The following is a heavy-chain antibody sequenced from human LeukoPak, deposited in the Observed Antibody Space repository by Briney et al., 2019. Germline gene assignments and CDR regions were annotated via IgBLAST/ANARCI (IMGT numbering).Heavy chain of an antibody. CDR3: ARESTSWYFDL. D-gene: IGHD2-2*01. CDR2: IYSGGST. V-gene: IGHV3-53*01. CDR1: GFTVSSNY. Sequence: PGGSLRLSCAASGFTVSSNYMSWVRQAPGKGLEWVSVIYSGGSTYYTDSVKGRFTISRDNSKNPLYLQMNSLRAEDTAVYYCARESTSWYFDLWGRGTLVTVSS. J-gene: IGHJ2*01.